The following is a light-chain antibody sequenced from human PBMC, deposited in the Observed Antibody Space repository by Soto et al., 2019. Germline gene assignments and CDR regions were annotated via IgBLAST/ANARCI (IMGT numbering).Light chain of an antibody. Sequence: EILLTQSPGTLSLSPGDRATLSCRASQSLGSTFLAWYQQKSGQSPRLLIYGASDRATDVPDRFSGSGSGAYFTLTISRLEPEDFAVYFCQQYGRLPLSFGGGTKVEIK. V-gene: IGKV3-20*01. CDR1: QSLGSTF. J-gene: IGKJ4*01. CDR2: GAS. CDR3: QQYGRLPLS.